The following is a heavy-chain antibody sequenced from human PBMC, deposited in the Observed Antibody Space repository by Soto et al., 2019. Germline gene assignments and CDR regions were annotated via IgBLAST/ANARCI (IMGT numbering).Heavy chain of an antibody. V-gene: IGHV1-69*12. Sequence: QVHLVQSGAEVKEPGSSVKVSCKASGGTFSSYAISWLRQAPGQGLEWMGGIIPLFRTPDYAQKFQGRVTITADESTSTAYMELRSLRSEDTAVYYCARENDRLQLGGNYYYILDVWGQGTTVTVSS. CDR2: IIPLFRTP. CDR3: ARENDRLQLGGNYYYILDV. J-gene: IGHJ6*02. CDR1: GGTFSSYA. D-gene: IGHD4-4*01.